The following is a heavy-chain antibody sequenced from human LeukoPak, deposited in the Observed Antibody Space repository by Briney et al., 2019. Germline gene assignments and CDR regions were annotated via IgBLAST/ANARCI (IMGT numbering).Heavy chain of an antibody. CDR2: ISADKTNT. J-gene: IGHJ4*02. Sequence: ASVKVSCKASGYTFSSYGIGWVRQAPGQGLEWMGWISADKTNTNYAQNLRGRVTVTTDTSTTTAYMELRSLRSDDTAVYYCARRGAVVGPLYYFDNWGQETLVTVSS. D-gene: IGHD6-19*01. V-gene: IGHV1-18*01. CDR3: ARRGAVVGPLYYFDN. CDR1: GYTFSSYG.